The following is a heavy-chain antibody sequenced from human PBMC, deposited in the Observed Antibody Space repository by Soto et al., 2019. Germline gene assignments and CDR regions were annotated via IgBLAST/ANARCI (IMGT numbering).Heavy chain of an antibody. V-gene: IGHV1-18*01. D-gene: IGHD2-15*01. CDR3: ALGYCSGGSCGEPFDY. J-gene: IGHJ4*02. CDR1: GCTFTSYV. CDR2: ISAYNGNT. Sequence: ASVKVSCKASGCTFTSYVISWVRQAPGQGLEWMGWISAYNGNTNYAQKLQGRVTMTTDTSTSTAYMELRSLRSDDTAVYYCALGYCSGGSCGEPFDYWGQGTLVTVSS.